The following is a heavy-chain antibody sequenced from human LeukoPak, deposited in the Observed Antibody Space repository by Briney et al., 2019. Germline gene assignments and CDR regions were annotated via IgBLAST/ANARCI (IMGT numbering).Heavy chain of an antibody. J-gene: IGHJ4*02. D-gene: IGHD2-15*01. CDR2: ISSSSSYI. Sequence: GGSLRLSCAASGFTFSSYAMSWVRQAPGKGLEWVSSISSSSSYIYYADSVKGRFTISRDNAKNSLYLQMNSLRAEDTAVYYCARDSCSGGSCYGDYWGQGTLVTVSS. V-gene: IGHV3-21*01. CDR3: ARDSCSGGSCYGDY. CDR1: GFTFSSYA.